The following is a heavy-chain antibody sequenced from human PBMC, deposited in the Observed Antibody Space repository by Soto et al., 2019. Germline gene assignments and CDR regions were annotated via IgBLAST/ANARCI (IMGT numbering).Heavy chain of an antibody. CDR3: AKGTLGGLSCFDY. CDR2: ISGSGDRP. CDR1: GFTFSSYA. V-gene: IGHV3-23*01. Sequence: GGSLRLSCAASGFTFSSYAMSWVRQAPGKGLEWVSAISGSGDRPYYADSVKGRFTISRDNSKNTLYLQMNSLRAEDTAVYYCAKGTLGGLSCFDYWGQGTLVTVSS. D-gene: IGHD3-16*02. J-gene: IGHJ4*02.